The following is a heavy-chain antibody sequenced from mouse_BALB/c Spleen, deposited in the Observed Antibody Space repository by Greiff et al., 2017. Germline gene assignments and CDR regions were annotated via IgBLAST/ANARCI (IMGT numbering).Heavy chain of an antibody. CDR1: GDSITSGY. V-gene: IGHV3-8*02. Sequence: EVKLQESGPSLVKPSQTLFLTCSVTGDSITSGYWNWIRKFPGDKLEYMGYISYSGSTHYNPSPKSRISITRDTSKNQYYLQLNSVTTEETATYYCARFGGCYEAWLAYWGQGTLVTVS. CDR2: ISYSGST. CDR3: ARFGGCYEAWLAY. J-gene: IGHJ3*01. D-gene: IGHD1-1*02.